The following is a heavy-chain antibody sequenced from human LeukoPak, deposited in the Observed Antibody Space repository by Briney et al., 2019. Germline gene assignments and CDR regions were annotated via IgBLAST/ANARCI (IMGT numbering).Heavy chain of an antibody. J-gene: IGHJ4*02. CDR1: GGSIITTDYY. Sequence: SETLSLTCTVSGGSIITTDYYWGWIRQPQGKGLEWIASIYYSGTTYYYPSLKSRATISVDTSKNQFSLKLSSVTAADTAVYYCARHVGYTYGSLDYWGQGTLVTVSS. V-gene: IGHV4-39*01. D-gene: IGHD5-18*01. CDR3: ARHVGYTYGSLDY. CDR2: IYYSGTT.